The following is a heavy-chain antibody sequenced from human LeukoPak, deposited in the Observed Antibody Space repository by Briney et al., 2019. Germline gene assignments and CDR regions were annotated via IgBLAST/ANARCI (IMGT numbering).Heavy chain of an antibody. D-gene: IGHD3-10*01. V-gene: IGHV4-59*01. J-gene: IGHJ4*02. CDR2: IHYSRAT. CDR3: ARDFGGGLAYFDY. Sequence: ASETLSLTCTVSNASISSSCWNWIRQPPGKGLEWIGYIHYSRATNYNTSLTTRVTISVDTSKNQFSLRLTSVTAADTAVYFCARDFGGGLAYFDYWSQGTLVTVSS. CDR1: NASISSSC.